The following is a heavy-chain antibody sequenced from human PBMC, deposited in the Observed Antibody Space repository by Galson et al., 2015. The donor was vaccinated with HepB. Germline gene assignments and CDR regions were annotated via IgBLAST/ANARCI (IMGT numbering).Heavy chain of an antibody. J-gene: IGHJ4*02. CDR2: ISGSGGST. CDR1: GFTFSSYA. V-gene: IGHV3-23*01. D-gene: IGHD6-19*01. CDR3: AKDLVRTTSGWYY. Sequence: SLRLSCAASGFTFSSYAMSWVRQAPGKGLEWVSAISGSGGSTYYADSVKGRFTISRDNSKNTLYLQMNSLRAEDTAVYYCAKDLVRTTSGWYYWGQGTLVTVSS.